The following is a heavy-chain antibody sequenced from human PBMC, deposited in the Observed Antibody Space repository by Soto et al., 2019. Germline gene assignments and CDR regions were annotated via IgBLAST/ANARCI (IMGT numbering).Heavy chain of an antibody. Sequence: GGSLRLSCAASGCTFNIYAMTWVRQAPGKGLEWVSTTGATGRTTYYSDSVKGRFTVSRDNSKNTLDLQMSNLRAEDTAVYYCAIVPNTSRSFDYWGQGPLVTVS. CDR2: TGATGRTT. CDR1: GCTFNIYA. CDR3: AIVPNTSRSFDY. V-gene: IGHV3-23*01. D-gene: IGHD7-27*01. J-gene: IGHJ4*02.